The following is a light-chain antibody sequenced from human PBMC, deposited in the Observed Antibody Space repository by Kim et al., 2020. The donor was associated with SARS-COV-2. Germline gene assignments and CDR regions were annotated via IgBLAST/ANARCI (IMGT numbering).Light chain of an antibody. CDR1: ENVGGY. J-gene: IGKJ1*01. CDR2: GAS. Sequence: PGERAALSCRANENVGGYLGWYQQKPGQPPRLLIYGASTRATGIPARFSGTGSGTEFTLTISSLQSEDFAVYYCQYYTNWPRSWTFGQGTKVDIK. CDR3: QYYTNWPRSWT. V-gene: IGKV3-15*01.